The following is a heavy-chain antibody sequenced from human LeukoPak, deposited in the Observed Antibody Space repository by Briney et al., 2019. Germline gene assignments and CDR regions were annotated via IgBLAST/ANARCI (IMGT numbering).Heavy chain of an antibody. Sequence: SETLSLTCIVSGGSVSSGSYYWSWIRQPPGKGLEWIGYIYNSVRTNYNPSLKSRVTLSVDTSKNQLSLKLSSVTAADTAVYFCVRDLVATIDHYYYGMDVWGQGATVTVSS. CDR3: VRDLVATIDHYYYGMDV. D-gene: IGHD5-12*01. J-gene: IGHJ6*02. V-gene: IGHV4-61*01. CDR2: IYNSVRT. CDR1: GGSVSSGSYY.